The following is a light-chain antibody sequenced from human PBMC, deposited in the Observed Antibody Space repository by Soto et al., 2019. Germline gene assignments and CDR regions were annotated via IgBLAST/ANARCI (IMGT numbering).Light chain of an antibody. V-gene: IGKV3-11*01. Sequence: EIVMTQSRATLSVSQGERVTLSCRASQSLTRNLAWYQHKPGQSPRLLIYGASSRATGIPDRFSGSGSGTDFTLTISSLEPEDFALYFSQQRIYWPPTFGGGTKVDIK. CDR2: GAS. CDR1: QSLTRN. J-gene: IGKJ4*01. CDR3: QQRIYWPPT.